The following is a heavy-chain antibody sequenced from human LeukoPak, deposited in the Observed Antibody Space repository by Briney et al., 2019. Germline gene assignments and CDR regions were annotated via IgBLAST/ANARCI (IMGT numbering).Heavy chain of an antibody. CDR1: GFTVGTNY. CDR3: ARLAAGKVIDY. J-gene: IGHJ4*02. Sequence: PGGSLRLSCEASGFTVGTNYMSWVRQAPGKGLEWVSVIYSGNSTYYTDSVRGRFTIFRDNSKNTLYLHMISLRADDTAVYYCARLAAGKVIDYWGQGTLVTVSS. D-gene: IGHD6-13*01. V-gene: IGHV3-53*01. CDR2: IYSGNST.